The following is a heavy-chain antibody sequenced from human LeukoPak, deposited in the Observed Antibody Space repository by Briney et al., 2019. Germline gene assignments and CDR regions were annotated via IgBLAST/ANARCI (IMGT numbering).Heavy chain of an antibody. D-gene: IGHD3-22*01. CDR2: IYYSGST. V-gene: IGHV4-39*07. CDR1: GDSIGSGRYY. Sequence: SETLSLTCTVSGDSIGSGRYYWAWIRQPPGKGLEWIGNIYYSGSTYYNPSLKSRVTISVDTSKNQFSLKLSSVTAADTAVYYCASVYDSSGYYPFWGQGTLVTVSS. CDR3: ASVYDSSGYYPF. J-gene: IGHJ4*02.